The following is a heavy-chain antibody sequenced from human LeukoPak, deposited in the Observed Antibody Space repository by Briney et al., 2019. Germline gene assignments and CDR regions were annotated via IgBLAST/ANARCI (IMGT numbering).Heavy chain of an antibody. CDR1: GGSFSGYY. CDR3: ARGREYYDILTGYYGDY. J-gene: IGHJ4*02. D-gene: IGHD3-9*01. CDR2: INHSGST. V-gene: IGHV4-34*01. Sequence: SETLSLTCAVYGGSFSGYYWSWIRQPPGEGLEWIGEINHSGSTNYNPSLKSRVTISVDTSKNQFSLKLSSVTAADTAVYYCARGREYYDILTGYYGDYWGQGTLVTVSS.